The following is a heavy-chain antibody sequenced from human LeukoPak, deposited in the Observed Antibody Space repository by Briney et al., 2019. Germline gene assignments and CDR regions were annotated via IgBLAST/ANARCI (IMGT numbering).Heavy chain of an antibody. V-gene: IGHV1-2*02. J-gene: IGHJ4*02. D-gene: IGHD6-13*01. CDR1: GYSFTGYY. CDR3: ASALNSRSSSC. CDR2: ISPNGGGT. Sequence: GASVKVSCKASGYSFTGYYMHWVRQAPGQGLEWMGWISPNGGGTNYAQKFQGRVTMTTDTTISTAYMELSRLRSDDTAVYYCASALNSRSSSCWGQGTRVTVSS.